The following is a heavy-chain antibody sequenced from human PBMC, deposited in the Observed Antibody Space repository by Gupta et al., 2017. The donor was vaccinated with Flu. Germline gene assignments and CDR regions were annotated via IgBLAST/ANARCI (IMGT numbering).Heavy chain of an antibody. CDR2: ISGSGGST. V-gene: IGHV3-23*01. CDR1: GFTFSSYA. D-gene: IGHD4-17*01. Sequence: EVQLLESGGGLVQPGGSLRLSCAASGFTFSSYAMSWVRQAPGKGLEWVSAISGSGGSTYYADSVKGRFTISRDNSKNTLYLQMNSLRAEDTAVYYCAKAGNDYGDYEGWFDPWGQGTLVTVSS. J-gene: IGHJ5*02. CDR3: AKAGNDYGDYEGWFDP.